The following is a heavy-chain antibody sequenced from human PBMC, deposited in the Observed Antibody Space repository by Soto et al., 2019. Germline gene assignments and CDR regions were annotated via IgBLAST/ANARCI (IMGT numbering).Heavy chain of an antibody. V-gene: IGHV3-7*03. Sequence: EVQLVESGGGLVQPGGSLKLSCAASGFNFNTYWMGWVRQAPGKGLEWGANIKQDGSEKYYGDSVRGRFTISRDNANNSLYLHMNSVRAEDTAVYFCARDRNVVVPAAIPYVDVWGQGTTVTVSS. D-gene: IGHD2-15*01. J-gene: IGHJ6*02. CDR1: GFNFNTYW. CDR3: ARDRNVVVPAAIPYVDV. CDR2: IKQDGSEK.